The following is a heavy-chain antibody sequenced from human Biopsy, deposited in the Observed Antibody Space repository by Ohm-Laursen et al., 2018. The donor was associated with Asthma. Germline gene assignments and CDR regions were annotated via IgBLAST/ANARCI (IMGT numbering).Heavy chain of an antibody. J-gene: IGHJ4*02. CDR1: GFTVSRDH. Sequence: SLRLSCSASGFTVSRDHMFWVRQAPGEGLEWVSVIYSGGTSHTEDSVRGRFTISRDYSKNTLYLQMHSLRAEDTAVYYCARGDSSNWSHYYFDYWGQGTLVTVSS. CDR2: IYSGGTS. CDR3: ARGDSSNWSHYYFDY. V-gene: IGHV3-53*01. D-gene: IGHD3-22*01.